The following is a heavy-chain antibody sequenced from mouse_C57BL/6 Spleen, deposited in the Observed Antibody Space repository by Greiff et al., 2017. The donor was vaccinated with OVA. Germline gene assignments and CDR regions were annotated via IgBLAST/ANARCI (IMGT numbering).Heavy chain of an antibody. V-gene: IGHV1-82*01. Sequence: VKLMESGPELVKPGASVKISCKASGYAFSSSWMNWVKQRPGKGLEWIGRIYPGDGDTNYNGKFKGKATLTADKSSSTAYMQLSSLTSEDSAVYFCAKDYGNGAYWGQGTLVTVSA. CDR3: AKDYGNGAY. CDR1: GYAFSSSW. CDR2: IYPGDGDT. J-gene: IGHJ3*01. D-gene: IGHD2-1*01.